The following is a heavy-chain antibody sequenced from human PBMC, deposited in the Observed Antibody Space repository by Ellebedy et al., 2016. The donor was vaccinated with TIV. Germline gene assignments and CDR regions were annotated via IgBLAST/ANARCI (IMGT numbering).Heavy chain of an antibody. J-gene: IGHJ4*02. CDR1: VYIFSDYY. D-gene: IGHD3-10*01. V-gene: IGHV1-2*02. CDR2: ISPKSCGT. Sequence: AASVKVSCKASVYIFSDYYICWVRQAPGQGLEWMGWISPKSCGTNFAQKFQGRVTMTRDTSISTAYMELTRLTSDDTAVYYCARFYYGSGSFYQVEDYWGQGTLVTVSS. CDR3: ARFYYGSGSFYQVEDY.